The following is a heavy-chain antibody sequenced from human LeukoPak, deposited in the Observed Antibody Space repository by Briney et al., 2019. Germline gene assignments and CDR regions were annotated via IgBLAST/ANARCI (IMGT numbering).Heavy chain of an antibody. D-gene: IGHD3-22*01. CDR1: GYSISSGYY. CDR2: IYHSGST. Sequence: SETLSLTCTVSGYSISSGYYWGWIRQPPGKGLEWIGSIYHSGSTYYNPSLKSRVTISVDTSKNQFSLKLSSVTAADTAVYYCATDLGDSSGYYRSGIFDYWGQGTLVTVSS. CDR3: ATDLGDSSGYYRSGIFDY. V-gene: IGHV4-38-2*02. J-gene: IGHJ4*02.